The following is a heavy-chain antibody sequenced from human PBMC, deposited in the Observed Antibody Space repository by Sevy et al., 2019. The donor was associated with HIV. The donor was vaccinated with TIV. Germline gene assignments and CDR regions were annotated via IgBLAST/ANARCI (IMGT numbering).Heavy chain of an antibody. D-gene: IGHD6-25*01. CDR3: VRGGQRFDY. V-gene: IGHV3-7*01. J-gene: IGHJ4*02. Sequence: GGSLRLSCAASGFTFSSYWMSWVRRAPGKGLEWVANLKQDGSERYYVDSVKGRFTISRDNTKNSLYLQMDSLRVEDTAEYYCVRGGQRFDYWGQGTLVTVSS. CDR1: GFTFSSYW. CDR2: LKQDGSER.